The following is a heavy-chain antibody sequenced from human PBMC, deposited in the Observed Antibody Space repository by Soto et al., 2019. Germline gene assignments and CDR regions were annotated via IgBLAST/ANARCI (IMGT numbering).Heavy chain of an antibody. Sequence: ASVKVSFKASGYTFTSYGISWVRQAPGQGLEWMGWISAYNGNTNYAQKLQGRVTMTTDTSTSTAYMELRSLRSDDTAVYYCARVLPGVTMIVVDQVDYWGQGTLVTVSS. CDR2: ISAYNGNT. CDR3: ARVLPGVTMIVVDQVDY. J-gene: IGHJ4*02. D-gene: IGHD3-22*01. CDR1: GYTFTSYG. V-gene: IGHV1-18*01.